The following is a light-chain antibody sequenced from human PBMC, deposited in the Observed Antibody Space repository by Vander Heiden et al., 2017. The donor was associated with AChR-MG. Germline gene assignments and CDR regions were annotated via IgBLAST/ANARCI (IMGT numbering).Light chain of an antibody. CDR1: QSVSRY. V-gene: IGKV3-11*01. CDR2: DAS. CDR3: QQRSNGPPALT. J-gene: IGKJ4*01. Sequence: EIVLTQSPATLSLSPGERATLSCRASQSVSRYLAWYQQKPGQAPRLLIYDASNRATGIPARFSGSGYGTDFTLTISSREPEDFAVYYCQQRSNGPPALTFGGGTKVEIK.